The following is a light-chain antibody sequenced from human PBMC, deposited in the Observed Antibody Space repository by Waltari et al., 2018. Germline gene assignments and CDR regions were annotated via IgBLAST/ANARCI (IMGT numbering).Light chain of an antibody. CDR1: QSIVSY. CDR2: DAS. J-gene: IGKJ1*01. CDR3: QQSFSTPWT. Sequence: DIQMTQSPSSLSASVGDRVTIPCRASQSIVSYLTWYHHKPGKAPKVLIYDASRLQSGVPSRFSGSGSGTDFTLTISSLQPDAFATYHCQQSFSTPWTFGQGTKVEI. V-gene: IGKV1-39*01.